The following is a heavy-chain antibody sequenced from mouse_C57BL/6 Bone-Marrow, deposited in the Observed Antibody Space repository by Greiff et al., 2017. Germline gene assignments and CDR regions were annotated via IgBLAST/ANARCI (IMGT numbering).Heavy chain of an antibody. CDR2: IYPSDSET. Sequence: QVQLQQPGAELVRPGSSVKLSCKASGYTFTSYWMDWVKQRPGQGLEWIGNIYPSDSETHYNQKFKDKATLTVDTSSSTAYMQLSSLTSEDSAVYYYARDLYYGNDDYAMDYWGQGTSVTVSS. V-gene: IGHV1-61*01. CDR1: GYTFTSYW. J-gene: IGHJ4*01. D-gene: IGHD2-2*01. CDR3: ARDLYYGNDDYAMDY.